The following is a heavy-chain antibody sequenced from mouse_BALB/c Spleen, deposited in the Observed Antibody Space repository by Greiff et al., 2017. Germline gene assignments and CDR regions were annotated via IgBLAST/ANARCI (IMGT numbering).Heavy chain of an antibody. Sequence: EVHLVESGGGLVQPGGSLKLSCAASGFTFSSYTMSWVRQTPEKRLEWVAYISNGGGSTYYPDTVKGRFTISRDNAKNTLYLQMSSLKSEDTAMYYCARHRDYGSSYFDYWGQGTTLTVSS. CDR2: ISNGGGST. CDR1: GFTFSSYT. J-gene: IGHJ2*01. CDR3: ARHRDYGSSYFDY. V-gene: IGHV5-12-2*01. D-gene: IGHD1-1*01.